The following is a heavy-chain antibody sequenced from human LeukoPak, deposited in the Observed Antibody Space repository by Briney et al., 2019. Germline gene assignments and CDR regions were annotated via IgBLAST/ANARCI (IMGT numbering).Heavy chain of an antibody. CDR2: ISGSGGST. CDR3: AKSRSYRIVVVPAATMDV. Sequence: GGSLRLSCAASGFTFSSYAMSWVRQAPGKGLEWVSAISGSGGSTYYADSVKGRFTISRGNSKNTLYLQMNSLRAEDTAVYYCAKSRSYRIVVVPAATMDVWGKGTTVTVSS. J-gene: IGHJ6*03. CDR1: GFTFSSYA. D-gene: IGHD2-2*01. V-gene: IGHV3-23*01.